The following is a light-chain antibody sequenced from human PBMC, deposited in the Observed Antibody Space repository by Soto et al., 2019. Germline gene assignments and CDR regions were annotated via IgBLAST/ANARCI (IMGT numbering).Light chain of an antibody. CDR1: QSISSY. V-gene: IGKV1-39*01. Sequence: IQMPHSPSSLAASVGDRVTITFRASQSISSYLNWYQQKPGKAPKLLIYAASSLQGGVPSRFSGSGSGTDFTLTISSLQPEDFATYYCQQSYSTPRITFGQGTRLEI. J-gene: IGKJ5*01. CDR2: AAS. CDR3: QQSYSTPRIT.